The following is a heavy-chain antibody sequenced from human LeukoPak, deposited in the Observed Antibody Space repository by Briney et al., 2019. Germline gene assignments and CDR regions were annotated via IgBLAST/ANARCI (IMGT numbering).Heavy chain of an antibody. J-gene: IGHJ6*02. D-gene: IGHD4-11*01. CDR3: ARDSTVTTSYYYYYYGMDV. CDR1: GFTFSSYW. Sequence: PGGSLRLSCAASGFTFSSYWMTWVRQAPGKGLEWVANIKQDGSEKYYVDSVKGRFTISRDNAKNSLYLQMNSLRAEDTAVYYCARDSTVTTSYYYYYYGMDVWGQGTTVTVSS. CDR2: IKQDGSEK. V-gene: IGHV3-7*01.